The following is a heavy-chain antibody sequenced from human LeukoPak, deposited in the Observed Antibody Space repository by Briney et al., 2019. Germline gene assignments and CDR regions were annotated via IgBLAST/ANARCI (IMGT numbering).Heavy chain of an antibody. D-gene: IGHD6-19*01. CDR1: GFTFSSSA. V-gene: IGHV3-23*01. J-gene: IGHJ4*02. CDR2: ISGGGGST. Sequence: GGSLRLSCAASGFTFSSSAMTWVRQAPGKGLEWISTISGGGGSTNYADSVKGRITISRDNSKNTLYLQMNGLRGEDTAVYYCAKHRVADEYYFDFWGQGTLVTVSS. CDR3: AKHRVADEYYFDF.